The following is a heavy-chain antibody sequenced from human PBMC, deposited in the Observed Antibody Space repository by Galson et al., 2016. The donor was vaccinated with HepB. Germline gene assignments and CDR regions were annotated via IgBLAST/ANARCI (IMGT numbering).Heavy chain of an antibody. D-gene: IGHD4-23*01. CDR1: GFTFNSYN. CDR2: ITSSSNYI. CDR3: TRAYVGKARRGTYWYFDL. J-gene: IGHJ2*01. Sequence: SLRLSCAASGFTFNSYNMNWVRQAPGKGLEWVSSITSSSNYIYSADSVRGRFTISRDNAKNSLHLQMNSLRAEDTAVYYCTRAYVGKARRGTYWYFDLWAVAPWSLSPQ. V-gene: IGHV3-21*01.